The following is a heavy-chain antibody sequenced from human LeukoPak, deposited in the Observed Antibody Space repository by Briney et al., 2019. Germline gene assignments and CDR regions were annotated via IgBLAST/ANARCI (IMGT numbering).Heavy chain of an antibody. CDR3: ARYPYSTSSWSDP. V-gene: IGHV3-66*01. CDR2: IYSGGGT. D-gene: IGHD6-6*01. J-gene: IGHJ5*02. CDR1: GFTVSSSY. Sequence: GGSLRLSCAASGFTVSSSYMTWVRQAPGKGLEWVSVIYSGGGTYYADSVRGRFTISRDNSKNTLYLQLNSLRAEDTAVYYCARYPYSTSSWSDPWGQGTLVTVSS.